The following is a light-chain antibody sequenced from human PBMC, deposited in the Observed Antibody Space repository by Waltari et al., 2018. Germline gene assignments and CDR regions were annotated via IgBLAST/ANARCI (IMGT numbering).Light chain of an antibody. J-gene: IGKJ4*01. CDR1: QSVFHTNNKNY. V-gene: IGKV4-1*01. CDR3: QQYYSSPLT. CDR2: WAS. Sequence: DIVLTQSPDSLAVSLGERATISRRSSQSVFHTNNKNYLAWYQQKPGQPPRLLFYWASTRESGVPDRFSGSGSGTDFTLAISSLQAEDVATYFCQQYYSSPLTFGGGTKVEFK.